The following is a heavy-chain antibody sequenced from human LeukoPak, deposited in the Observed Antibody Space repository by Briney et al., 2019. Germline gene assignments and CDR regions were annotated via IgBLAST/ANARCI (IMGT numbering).Heavy chain of an antibody. V-gene: IGHV3-21*01. CDR2: ISSSSSYI. D-gene: IGHD2-15*01. J-gene: IGHJ4*02. CDR1: GFTFSSYS. CDR3: ASGCSGGSCYRYYFDY. Sequence: GGSLRLSCAASGFTFSSYSMNWVRQAPGKGLEWVSSISSSSSYIYYADSVKGRFTISRDNAKNSLYLQMNSLRAEDTAVYYCASGCSGGSCYRYYFDYWGQGTLVTVSS.